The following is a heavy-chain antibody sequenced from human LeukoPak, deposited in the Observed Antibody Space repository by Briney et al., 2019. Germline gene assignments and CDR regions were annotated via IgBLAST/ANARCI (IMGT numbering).Heavy chain of an antibody. V-gene: IGHV1-69*06. D-gene: IGHD3-10*01. CDR1: GYTFTGYY. CDR2: IIPIFATA. CDR3: ARVYSSGTYFDY. Sequence: SVKVSCKASGYTFTGYYMHWVRQAPGQGLEWMGGIIPIFATANYAQKFQGRVTITADKSTNTAYMELSSLRSEDTAVYFCARVYSSGTYFDYWGQGTLVTVSS. J-gene: IGHJ4*02.